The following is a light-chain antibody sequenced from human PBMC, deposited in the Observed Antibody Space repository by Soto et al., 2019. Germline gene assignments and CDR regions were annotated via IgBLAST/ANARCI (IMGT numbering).Light chain of an antibody. CDR2: AAS. Sequence: DIQMTKYQSYLSASVGDIVTITCRASQSISSYLNWYQQKPGKDTKIMIYAASSLQSGVPSRFSVSGSGTDFTLTISSLQPEEFATYYRQQSYSTPLTCGQGTKVDIK. J-gene: IGKJ1*01. V-gene: IGKV1-39*01. CDR3: QQSYSTPLT. CDR1: QSISSY.